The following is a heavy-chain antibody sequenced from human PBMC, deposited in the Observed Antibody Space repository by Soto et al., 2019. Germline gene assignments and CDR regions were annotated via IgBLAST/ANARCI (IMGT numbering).Heavy chain of an antibody. Sequence: EVQLVESGGGLVQPGRSLRLSCAASGFTFDDYAMHWVRQAPGKGLEWVSGISWNSGSIGYADSVKGRFTISRDNAKNSLYLQMNSLRAEDTALYYCAKDLGTVTPLGGYYYGMDVWGQGTTVTVSS. D-gene: IGHD4-17*01. CDR1: GFTFDDYA. CDR3: AKDLGTVTPLGGYYYGMDV. CDR2: ISWNSGSI. V-gene: IGHV3-9*01. J-gene: IGHJ6*02.